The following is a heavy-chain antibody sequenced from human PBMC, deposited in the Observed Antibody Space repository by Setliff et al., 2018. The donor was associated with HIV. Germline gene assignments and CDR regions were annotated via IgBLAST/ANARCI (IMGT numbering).Heavy chain of an antibody. D-gene: IGHD5-18*01. CDR1: GYTFTTYG. V-gene: IGHV1-18*01. CDR2: ISTYNGTI. Sequence: GASVKVSCKASGYTFTTYGITWVRQAPGQGLEWMGWISTYNGTINYSQKFQGRVTMTRDTSTSTVHMELSSLRSEDTAVYYCARDLRGYNSGLEYWGQGTLVTVSS. CDR3: ARDLRGYNSGLEY. J-gene: IGHJ4*02.